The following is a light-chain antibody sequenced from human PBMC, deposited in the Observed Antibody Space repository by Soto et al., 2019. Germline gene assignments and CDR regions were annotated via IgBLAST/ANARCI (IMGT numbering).Light chain of an antibody. CDR3: QQYNTYPWT. V-gene: IGKV1-5*01. Sequence: DIQMTQSPSTLSASVGDSVTIPCRASQSITSWLAWYQQKPGKAPKVLIYEASNLESGVPSRFSGSGSGTEFTLTSSSLQPDDFATYYCQQYNTYPWTFGQGTKVDI. J-gene: IGKJ1*01. CDR2: EAS. CDR1: QSITSW.